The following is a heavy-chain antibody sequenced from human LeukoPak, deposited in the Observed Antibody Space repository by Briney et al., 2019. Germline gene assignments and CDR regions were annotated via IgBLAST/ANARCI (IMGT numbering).Heavy chain of an antibody. Sequence: PGGSLRLSCAASGFTFSSYSMNWVRQAPGKGLEWVSYISSSSSTIYYADSVKSRFTIPRDNAKNSLYLQMNSLRAEDTAVYYCAREHYDFWSGRNNWFDPWGQGTLVTVSS. J-gene: IGHJ5*02. CDR3: AREHYDFWSGRNNWFDP. CDR1: GFTFSSYS. CDR2: ISSSSSTI. V-gene: IGHV3-48*01. D-gene: IGHD3-3*01.